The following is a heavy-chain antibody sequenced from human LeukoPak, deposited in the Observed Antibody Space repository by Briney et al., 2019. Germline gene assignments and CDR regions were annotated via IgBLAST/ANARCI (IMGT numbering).Heavy chain of an antibody. Sequence: GASVKVSCKASGYTFTSYGISWVRQAPGQGLEWMGWISAYNGNTNYAQKLQGRVTMTTDTSTSTAYMELRSLRSDDTAVYYCARDGPGDYESYYYYMDVWGKGTTVTVSS. V-gene: IGHV1-18*01. D-gene: IGHD4-17*01. CDR3: ARDGPGDYESYYYYMDV. J-gene: IGHJ6*03. CDR1: GYTFTSYG. CDR2: ISAYNGNT.